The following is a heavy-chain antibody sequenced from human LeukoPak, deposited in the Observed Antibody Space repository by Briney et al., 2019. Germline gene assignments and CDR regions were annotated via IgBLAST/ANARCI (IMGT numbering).Heavy chain of an antibody. CDR1: ELSGSTSAVG. Sequence: SGPTLVNPRQTLTLTCTFSELSGSTSAVGVGWIRQPPGKALEWLTLIYWDDDKRYSPSLKSRLTITKDTSKTQVVLRMTNMDPVETATYYCAHTKYSDGSYYFDYWGQGTLVTVSS. CDR3: AHTKYSDGSYYFDY. D-gene: IGHD5-18*01. CDR2: IYWDDDK. J-gene: IGHJ4*02. V-gene: IGHV2-5*02.